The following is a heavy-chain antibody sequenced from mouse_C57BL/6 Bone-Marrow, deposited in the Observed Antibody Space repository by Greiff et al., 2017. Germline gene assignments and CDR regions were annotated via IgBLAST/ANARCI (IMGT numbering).Heavy chain of an antibody. CDR2: INPSSGYT. CDR1: GYTFTSYW. Sequence: QVQLKESGAELAKPGASVKLSCKASGYTFTSYWMHWVKQRPGQGLEWIGYINPSSGYTKYNQKFKDKATLTADKSSSTAYMQLSSLTYEDSAVYYCARGIYDGFLWFAYWGQGTPVTVSA. J-gene: IGHJ3*01. CDR3: ARGIYDGFLWFAY. V-gene: IGHV1-7*01. D-gene: IGHD2-3*01.